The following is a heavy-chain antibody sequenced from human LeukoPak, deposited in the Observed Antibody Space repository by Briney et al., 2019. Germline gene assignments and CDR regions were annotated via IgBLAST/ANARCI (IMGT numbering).Heavy chain of an antibody. CDR1: GGSFSGYY. V-gene: IGHV4-34*01. CDR2: INHSGST. J-gene: IGHJ4*02. CDR3: ARRQAYYYGSGSYHY. Sequence: SETLSLTCAVYGGSFSGYYWSWIRQPPGKGLEWIGEINHSGSTNYNPSLKSRVTISVDTSKNQFSLKLSSVTAADTAVYYCARRQAYYYGSGSYHYWGQGTLVTVSS. D-gene: IGHD3-10*01.